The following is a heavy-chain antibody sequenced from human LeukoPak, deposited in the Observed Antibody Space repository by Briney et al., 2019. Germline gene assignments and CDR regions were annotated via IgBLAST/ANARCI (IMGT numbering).Heavy chain of an antibody. CDR2: IIPILGIA. Sequence: SVKVSCKASGGTFSGYTISWVRQAPGQGLELMGRIIPILGIANYAQKFQGRVTITADKSTSTAYMELSSLRSEDTAVYYCASAGSKYCTNGACTNYWGQGTLVTVSS. D-gene: IGHD2-8*01. CDR3: ASAGSKYCTNGACTNY. CDR1: GGTFSGYT. J-gene: IGHJ4*02. V-gene: IGHV1-69*02.